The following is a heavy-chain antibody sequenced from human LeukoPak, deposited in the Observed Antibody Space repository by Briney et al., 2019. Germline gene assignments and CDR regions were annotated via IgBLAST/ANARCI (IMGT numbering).Heavy chain of an antibody. CDR1: GGSICSYY. CDR2: IYYSGST. D-gene: IGHD3-22*01. CDR3: ARVSDYYDSSGYYDY. Sequence: SETLSLTCTVSGGSICSYYWGWIRQPPGKGLEWIGYIYYSGSTNYHPSLKSRVTISVDTSKNQFSLKLSSVTAADTAVYYCARVSDYYDSSGYYDYWGQGTLVTVSS. J-gene: IGHJ4*02. V-gene: IGHV4-59*01.